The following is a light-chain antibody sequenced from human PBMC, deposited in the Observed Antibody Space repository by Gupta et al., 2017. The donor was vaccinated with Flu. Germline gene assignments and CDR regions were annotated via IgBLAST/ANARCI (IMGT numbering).Light chain of an antibody. CDR1: SSNIGSNY. Sequence: QSVLTQPPSASGTPGQRVTISCSGSSSNIGSNYVYWYQQLPGTAPKLLIYRNNQRPPGVPARFSGSKSGTSASMTISGLRAEDEADYYCAASHASMSGYVFGTGTKLTVL. V-gene: IGLV1-47*01. J-gene: IGLJ1*01. CDR2: RNN. CDR3: AASHASMSGYV.